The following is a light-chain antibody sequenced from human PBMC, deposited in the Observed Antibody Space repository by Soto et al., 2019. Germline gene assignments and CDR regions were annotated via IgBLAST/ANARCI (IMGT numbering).Light chain of an antibody. CDR2: AAS. CDR3: QQTYTYPNS. CDR1: QAISNY. V-gene: IGKV1-39*01. Sequence: DFQMTQSPSSLSAPVGDRFTITCRSSQAISNYVSWYQQEPRKAPRLLIYAASSLQSGVPSRFSASGSGTDFTLTISGLQPEDFGTYFCQQTYTYPNSFGQGTKVDIK. J-gene: IGKJ1*01.